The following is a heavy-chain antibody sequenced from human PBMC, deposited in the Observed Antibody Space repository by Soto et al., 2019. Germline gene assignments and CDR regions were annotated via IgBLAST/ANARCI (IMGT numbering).Heavy chain of an antibody. D-gene: IGHD3-9*01. J-gene: IGHJ5*02. CDR3: VGQSYDVLAGSVNWFDP. Sequence: SETLSLTCTVSGASIRSSSHYWGWIRQPPGKGLEWIGSIHYSGNGYQNLSLKSRATISVDTSKNQFSLRLSSVTAADTAVYYCVGQSYDVLAGSVNWFDPWGQGTLVTVSS. CDR2: IHYSGNG. V-gene: IGHV4-39*01. CDR1: GASIRSSSHY.